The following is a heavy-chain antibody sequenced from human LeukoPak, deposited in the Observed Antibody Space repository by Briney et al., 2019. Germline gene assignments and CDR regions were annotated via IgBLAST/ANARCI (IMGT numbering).Heavy chain of an antibody. J-gene: IGHJ4*02. CDR3: AKRGVVIRVILVGFHKEAYYFDS. CDR1: GITLSNYG. Sequence: GESLRLSCAVSGITLSNYGMSWVRQAPGKGLEWVAGVSDSGGRTYYADSVRGRFTISRDNPKNTLYLQMNSLRAEDTAVYFCAKRGVVIRVILVGFHKEAYYFDSWGQGALVTVSS. CDR2: VSDSGGRT. D-gene: IGHD3-22*01. V-gene: IGHV3-23*01.